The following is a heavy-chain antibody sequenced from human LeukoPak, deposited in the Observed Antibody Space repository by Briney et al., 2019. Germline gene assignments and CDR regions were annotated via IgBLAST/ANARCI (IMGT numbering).Heavy chain of an antibody. CDR1: GYSISSGYY. Sequence: SETLSLTCTVSGYSISSGYYWGWIRQPPGKGLEWIGSIYHSGSTYYNPSLKSRVTISVDTSKNQFSLKLSSVTAADTAVYYCARGGRWEPRIYWGQGTLVTVSS. CDR2: IYHSGST. CDR3: ARGGRWEPRIY. D-gene: IGHD1-26*01. V-gene: IGHV4-38-2*02. J-gene: IGHJ4*02.